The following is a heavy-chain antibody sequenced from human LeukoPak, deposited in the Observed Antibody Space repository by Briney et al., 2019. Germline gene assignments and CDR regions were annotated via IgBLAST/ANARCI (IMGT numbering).Heavy chain of an antibody. CDR3: AKAIEPGIAAAGIFDY. CDR1: GFTFSSYA. J-gene: IGHJ4*02. Sequence: GGSLRLSCAASGFTFSSYAMSWVRQAPGKGLEWVSAISGSGGSAYYADSVKGRFTISRDNSKNTLYLQMNSLRAEDTAVYYCAKAIEPGIAAAGIFDYWGQGTLVTVSS. CDR2: ISGSGGSA. D-gene: IGHD6-13*01. V-gene: IGHV3-23*01.